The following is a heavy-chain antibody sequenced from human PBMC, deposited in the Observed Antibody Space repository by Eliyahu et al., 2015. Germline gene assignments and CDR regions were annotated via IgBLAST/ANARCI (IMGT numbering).Heavy chain of an antibody. CDR1: GDSVSSNSAA. CDR3: ARDHWYFDL. J-gene: IGHJ2*01. CDR2: TYYRSKWYS. Sequence: QVQLQQSGPGLVKPSQTLSLTCAIXGDSVSSNSAAWNWIRQSPSRGLEWLGRTYYRSKWYSDYAVSMKGRIIINPDTSKNQFSLQVNSVTPEDTAVYYCARDHWYFDLWGRGTLVTVSS. V-gene: IGHV6-1*01.